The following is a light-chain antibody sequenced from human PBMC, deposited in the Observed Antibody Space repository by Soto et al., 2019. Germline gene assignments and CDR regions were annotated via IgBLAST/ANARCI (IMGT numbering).Light chain of an antibody. J-gene: IGLJ2*01. Sequence: QAVVTQPPSVSGAPGQTVTISCTGGSSNIGAGHDVHWFQQIPGAAPKLLIYGNSNRPSGIPDRFSASKSDSSAALTINGLQAEDEADYHCQSYDNGLGGSRIFGGGTKLTVL. V-gene: IGLV1-40*01. CDR2: GNS. CDR1: SSNIGAGHD. CDR3: QSYDNGLGGSRI.